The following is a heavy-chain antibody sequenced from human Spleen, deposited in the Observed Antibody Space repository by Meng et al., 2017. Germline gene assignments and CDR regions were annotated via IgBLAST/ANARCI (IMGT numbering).Heavy chain of an antibody. CDR1: GFTFSNYW. V-gene: IGHV3-74*01. J-gene: IGHJ4*02. CDR3: VRDTTVTLFDY. Sequence: GGSLRLSCAASGFTFSNYWMHWVRQAPGKGLVWVSRINSDGSSTNYADSVKGRFTISRDTAKNTVYLQMNSLRGEDTAVYYCVRDTTVTLFDYWGQGTPVTVSS. CDR2: INSDGSST. D-gene: IGHD4-17*01.